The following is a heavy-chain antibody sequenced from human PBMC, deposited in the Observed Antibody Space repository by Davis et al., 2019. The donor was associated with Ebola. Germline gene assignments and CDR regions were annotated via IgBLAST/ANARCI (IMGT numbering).Heavy chain of an antibody. Sequence: ETLSLTCTVSGGSISSYYWSWIRQPPGKGLEWVSAISGSGGSTYYADSVKGRFTISRDNSKKTLYLQMNSLRAEDTAVYYCAMVRGYSSSSGYYYGMDVWGKGTTVTVSS. CDR3: AMVRGYSSSSGYYYGMDV. CDR1: GGSISSYY. J-gene: IGHJ6*04. V-gene: IGHV3-23*01. D-gene: IGHD6-6*01. CDR2: ISGSGGST.